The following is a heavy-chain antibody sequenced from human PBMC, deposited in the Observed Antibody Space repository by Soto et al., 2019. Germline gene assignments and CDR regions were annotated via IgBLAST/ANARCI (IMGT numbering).Heavy chain of an antibody. CDR1: GGSISSYY. CDR2: VYYSGST. Sequence: SETLSLTCTVSGGSISSYYWSWIRQPPGKGLEWIGYVYYSGSTNYNPSLKSRVTISVDTSKNQFSLKLSSVTAADTAVYYCASAVPSKHDAFDIWGQGTMVTVSS. D-gene: IGHD1-1*01. CDR3: ASAVPSKHDAFDI. V-gene: IGHV4-59*01. J-gene: IGHJ3*02.